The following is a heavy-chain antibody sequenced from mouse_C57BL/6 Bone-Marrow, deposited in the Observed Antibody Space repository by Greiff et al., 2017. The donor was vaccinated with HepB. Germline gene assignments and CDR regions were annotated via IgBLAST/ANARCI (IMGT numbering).Heavy chain of an antibody. J-gene: IGHJ2*01. V-gene: IGHV7-1*01. Sequence: DVKLQESGGGLVQSGRSLRLSCATSGFTFSDFYMEWVRQAPGKGLEWIAASRNKANDYTTEYSASVKGRFIVSRDTSQSILYLQMNALRAEDTAIYYCARDAGYYGLDYWGQGTTLTVSS. D-gene: IGHD1-1*01. CDR1: GFTFSDFY. CDR3: ARDAGYYGLDY. CDR2: SRNKANDYTT.